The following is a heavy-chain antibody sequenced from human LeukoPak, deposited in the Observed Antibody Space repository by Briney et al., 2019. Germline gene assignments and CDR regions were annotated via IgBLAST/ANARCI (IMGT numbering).Heavy chain of an antibody. D-gene: IGHD3-22*01. Sequence: PGGSLRLSCAASGFSFDDYGMSWVRHAPGKGREWVSGINWNGGSTGYADSVKGRFTISRDNAKNSLYLQMNSLRAEDTASYYCARDAPTYYYDRNVFYSAAIHNAFYIWGQGIMVTVSS. CDR2: INWNGGST. CDR1: GFSFDDYG. V-gene: IGHV3-20*04. CDR3: ARDAPTYYYDRNVFYSAAIHNAFYI. J-gene: IGHJ3*02.